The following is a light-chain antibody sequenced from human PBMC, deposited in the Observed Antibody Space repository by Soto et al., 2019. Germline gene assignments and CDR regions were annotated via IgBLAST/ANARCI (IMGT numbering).Light chain of an antibody. CDR3: SSYGGSNNLI. Sequence: QSALTQPPAASGSPGQPVTISCIGTSGDVGGYNYVAWYQQYPGKAPKLMIYEVSKRPSGVPDRFSGSKSGNTASLTVSGLQAEDEADYYCSSYGGSNNLIFGGGTKVTVL. V-gene: IGLV2-8*01. J-gene: IGLJ2*01. CDR1: SGDVGGYNY. CDR2: EVS.